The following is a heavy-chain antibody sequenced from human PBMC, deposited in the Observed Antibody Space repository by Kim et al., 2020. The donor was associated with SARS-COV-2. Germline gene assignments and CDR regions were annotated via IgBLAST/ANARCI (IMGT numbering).Heavy chain of an antibody. J-gene: IGHJ3*02. CDR2: INHSGST. Sequence: SETLSLTCAVYGGSFSGYYWSWIRQPPGKGLEWIGEINHSGSTNYNPSLKSRVTISVDTSKNQFSLKLSSVTAADTAVYYCARFSYRYSYRPAAFDIWGQGTMVTVSS. D-gene: IGHD5-18*01. V-gene: IGHV4-34*01. CDR1: GGSFSGYY. CDR3: ARFSYRYSYRPAAFDI.